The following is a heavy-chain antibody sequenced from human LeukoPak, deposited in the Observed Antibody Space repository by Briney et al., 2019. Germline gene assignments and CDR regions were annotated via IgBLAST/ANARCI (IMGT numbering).Heavy chain of an antibody. Sequence: SETLSFTCTVSGGSISAYYWTWIRQPPGKGLEWIGNIYTSGSTNYNPSLKSRLTISIDTSRNQFSLNLSPVTAADTAVYYCARGRVVGATFDYWGEGTLVTVSS. CDR2: IYTSGST. V-gene: IGHV4-4*09. J-gene: IGHJ4*02. CDR1: GGSISAYY. D-gene: IGHD1-26*01. CDR3: ARGRVVGATFDY.